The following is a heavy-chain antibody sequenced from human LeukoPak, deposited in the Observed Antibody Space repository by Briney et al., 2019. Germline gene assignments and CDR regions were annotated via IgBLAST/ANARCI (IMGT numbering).Heavy chain of an antibody. CDR1: GFTFDDYG. CDR3: ARGIRITIFGVVDDYYYYMDV. V-gene: IGHV3-20*04. CDR2: INWNGGST. D-gene: IGHD3-3*01. J-gene: IGHJ6*03. Sequence: PGGSLRLSCAASGFTFDDYGMSWVRQAPGKGLEWVSGINWNGGSTGYADPVKGRFTISRDNAKNSLYLQMNSLRAEDTALYYCARGIRITIFGVVDDYYYYMDVWGKGTTVTVSS.